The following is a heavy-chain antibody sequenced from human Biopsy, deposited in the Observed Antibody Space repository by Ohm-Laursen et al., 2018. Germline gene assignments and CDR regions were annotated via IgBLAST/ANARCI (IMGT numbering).Heavy chain of an antibody. J-gene: IGHJ4*02. V-gene: IGHV4-59*07. D-gene: IGHD1-26*01. CDR1: GDSISSYY. CDR3: ARVGVGAPSIDYFDS. Sequence: SDTLSLTCTVSGDSISSYYWSWIRQPPGKGLQWIGYVYYTGSTDYNPSLKSRVTISVDRSKNHFSLELSSVTAADTAVYYCARVGVGAPSIDYFDSWGQGTTVTVSS. CDR2: VYYTGST.